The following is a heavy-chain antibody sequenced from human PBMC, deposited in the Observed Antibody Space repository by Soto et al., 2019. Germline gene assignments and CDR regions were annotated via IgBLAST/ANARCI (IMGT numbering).Heavy chain of an antibody. V-gene: IGHV3-48*03. CDR1: GFTFSSYE. D-gene: IGHD3-10*01. CDR2: ISSSGSTI. Sequence: VQLVESGGGLVQPGGSLRLSCAASGFTFSSYEMNWVRQAPGKGLEWVSYISSSGSTIYYADSVKGRFTISRDNAKNSLYLQMNSLRAEDTAVYYCARDLLYGSGSWVLDYYGMDVWGQGTTVTVSS. J-gene: IGHJ6*02. CDR3: ARDLLYGSGSWVLDYYGMDV.